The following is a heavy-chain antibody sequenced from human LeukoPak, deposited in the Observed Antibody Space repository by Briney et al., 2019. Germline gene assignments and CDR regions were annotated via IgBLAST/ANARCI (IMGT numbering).Heavy chain of an antibody. V-gene: IGHV1-46*01. J-gene: IGHJ5*02. D-gene: IGHD3-9*01. CDR3: ARRGEENFDWSRRRNWFDP. Sequence: GASVKVSCKASGYTFTSYYMHWVRQAPGQGLEWMGIINPSGGSTSYAQKFQARVTMTRDTSTSAVYMELSGLRSEDTAVYYCARRGEENFDWSRRRNWFDPWGQGTLVTVSS. CDR1: GYTFTSYY. CDR2: INPSGGST.